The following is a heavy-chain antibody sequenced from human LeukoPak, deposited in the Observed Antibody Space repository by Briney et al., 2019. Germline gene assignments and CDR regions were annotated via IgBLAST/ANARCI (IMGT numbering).Heavy chain of an antibody. D-gene: IGHD3-10*01. CDR1: GFTFSNYW. J-gene: IGHJ4*02. CDR3: ARTPGGVDY. CDR2: IKQDGSEI. Sequence: GSLRLSCAASGFTFSNYWMTWVRQAPGKGLEWVANIKQDGSEIFYVDSVKGRFTISRDNARNSLYLQMNSLRAEDTAVYYCARTPGGVDYWGQGTLVTVSS. V-gene: IGHV3-7*01.